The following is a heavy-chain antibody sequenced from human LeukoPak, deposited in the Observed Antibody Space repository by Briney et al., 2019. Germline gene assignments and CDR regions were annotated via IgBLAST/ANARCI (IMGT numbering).Heavy chain of an antibody. J-gene: IGHJ4*02. V-gene: IGHV4-31*03. CDR1: GGSISSGGYY. Sequence: SETLSLTCTVSGGSISSGGYYWSWIRQHPGKGLEWIGYIYYSGSTYYNPSLKSRVTISVDTSKNQFSLKLSSVTAADTAVYYCARARNIREGYYFDYWGQGTLVTVSS. CDR3: ARARNIREGYYFDY. D-gene: IGHD1-26*01. CDR2: IYYSGST.